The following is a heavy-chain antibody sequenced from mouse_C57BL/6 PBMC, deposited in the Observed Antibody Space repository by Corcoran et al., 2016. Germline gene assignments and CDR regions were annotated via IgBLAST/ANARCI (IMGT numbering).Heavy chain of an antibody. V-gene: IGHV9-3*01. CDR2: INTYSGVP. J-gene: IGHJ4*01. CDR3: ARSSKGAMDY. Sequence: QIQLVQSGPELKKPGETVKISCKASGYTFTTYGMSWVKQAPGKGLKWMGWINTYSGVPTYADDFKGRFAFSLETSASTAYLQINNLKNEDTATYCCARSSKGAMDYWGQGTSVTVSS. CDR1: GYTFTTYG.